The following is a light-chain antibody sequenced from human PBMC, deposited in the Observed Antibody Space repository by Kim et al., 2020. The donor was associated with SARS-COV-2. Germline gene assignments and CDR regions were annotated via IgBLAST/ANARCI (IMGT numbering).Light chain of an antibody. V-gene: IGKV3-20*01. Sequence: IVLTQSPGTLSLSPGEEAILSCKASQRVSADYVAWYQQKPGQAPRLLIFGASTGDTATPERFRGSGSGTDFSLTIRRVETEDCAVYYCQQYDSSPWTFGQGTKVDIK. CDR3: QQYDSSPWT. CDR1: QRVSADY. J-gene: IGKJ1*01. CDR2: GAS.